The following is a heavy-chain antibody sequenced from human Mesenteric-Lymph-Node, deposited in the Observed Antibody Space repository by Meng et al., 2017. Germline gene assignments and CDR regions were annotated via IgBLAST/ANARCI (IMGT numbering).Heavy chain of an antibody. V-gene: IGHV1-8*03. J-gene: IGHJ3*02. Sequence: ASVKVSCKASGYTFTSYDINWVRQATGQGLEWMGWMNPNSGNTGYAQKFQGRVTITRNTSISTAYMELSSLRSEDTAVYYCARGGMGQWLRTFGPYDYLNIWGQGTRVTVSS. CDR1: GYTFTSYD. CDR2: MNPNSGNT. D-gene: IGHD6-19*01. CDR3: ARGGMGQWLRTFGPYDYLNI.